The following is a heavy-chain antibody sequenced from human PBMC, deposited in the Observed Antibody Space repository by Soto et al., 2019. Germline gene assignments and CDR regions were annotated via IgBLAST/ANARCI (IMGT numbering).Heavy chain of an antibody. D-gene: IGHD3-10*01. CDR3: ALSKGSRWFGELLYLNWFDP. V-gene: IGHV2-5*02. CDR2: IYWDDDK. Sequence: QITLKESGPTLVKPTQTLTLTCTFSGFSLSTSGVGVGWIRQPPGKALEWLALIYWDDDKRYSPSLKSRLTITKDTSKNQVVLTMTNMDPVDTATYYCALSKGSRWFGELLYLNWFDPWGQGTLVTVSS. CDR1: GFSLSTSGVG. J-gene: IGHJ5*02.